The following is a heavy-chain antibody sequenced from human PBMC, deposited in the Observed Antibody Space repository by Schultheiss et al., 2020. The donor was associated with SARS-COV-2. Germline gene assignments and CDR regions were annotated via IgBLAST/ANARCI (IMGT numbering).Heavy chain of an antibody. CDR2: IYYSGST. CDR1: GGSISSGGYY. CDR3: ARDQAFAFDI. V-gene: IGHV4-31*03. J-gene: IGHJ3*02. Sequence: SETLSLTCTVSGGSISSGGYYWSWIRQHPGKGLEWIGYIYYSGSTYYNPSLKSRVTISVDTSKNQFSLKLSSVTAADTAVYYCARDQAFAFDIWGQGTMVTVSS.